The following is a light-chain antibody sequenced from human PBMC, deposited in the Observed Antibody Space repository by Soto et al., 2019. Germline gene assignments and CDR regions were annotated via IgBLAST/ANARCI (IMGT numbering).Light chain of an antibody. Sequence: AIRMTQSPSSFSASTGDRVTITCRASQGISSYLAWYQQKPGKAPKLLIYAASTLQSGVPSRFSGSGSGTDFTLTISCLQSEDFVTYYCQQYYSYTITFGQGTRLEIK. V-gene: IGKV1-8*01. CDR1: QGISSY. CDR3: QQYYSYTIT. J-gene: IGKJ5*01. CDR2: AAS.